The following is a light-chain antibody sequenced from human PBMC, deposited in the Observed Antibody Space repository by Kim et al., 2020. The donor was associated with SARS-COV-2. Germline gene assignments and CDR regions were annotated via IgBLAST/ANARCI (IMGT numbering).Light chain of an antibody. J-gene: IGKJ3*01. Sequence: DIQMTQSPSSLSASVGDSVTITCQASQDISNDLNWYQQKPGKAPKLLICDKSNLETEVQSRFSGVGSGTDFPFTNSSLQHEDIATDDYQQYGTLPPFTFGPGTKVDIK. V-gene: IGKV1-33*01. CDR1: QDISND. CDR3: QQYGTLPPFT. CDR2: DKS.